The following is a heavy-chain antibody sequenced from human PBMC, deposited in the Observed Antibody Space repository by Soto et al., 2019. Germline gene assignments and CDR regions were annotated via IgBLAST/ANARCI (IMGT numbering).Heavy chain of an antibody. D-gene: IGHD2-8*01. CDR2: INPKTGGT. V-gene: IGHV1-2*02. Sequence: QVQLEQSGPEVKRPGASLRVSCKASGYTFSDFYIHWVRQAPGQGLEWMGWINPKTGGTLFAERFQGRVTMTRYTSMNTAYMELNRLRSDDTAVYYCARDPMGRGVPHSYGMDVWGQATTVTVSS. CDR3: ARDPMGRGVPHSYGMDV. CDR1: GYTFSDFY. J-gene: IGHJ6*02.